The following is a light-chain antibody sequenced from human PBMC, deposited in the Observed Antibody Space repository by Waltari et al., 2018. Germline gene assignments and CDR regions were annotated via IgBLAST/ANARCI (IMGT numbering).Light chain of an antibody. V-gene: IGLV1-51*01. J-gene: IGLJ3*02. Sequence: QSVLTQPPSVSAAPGQKVTISCSGSDSNIGSNYVSWYQQVPGTATKLLIYQNNNRLSATPDRTSGSKSGTSATLDITTRQTGDEADYYCAAWDNSLNTGVCGGRTKLTVL. CDR2: QNN. CDR3: AAWDNSLNTGV. CDR1: DSNIGSNY.